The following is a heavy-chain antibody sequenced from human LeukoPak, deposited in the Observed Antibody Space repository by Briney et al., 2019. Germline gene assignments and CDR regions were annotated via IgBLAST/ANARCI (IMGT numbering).Heavy chain of an antibody. D-gene: IGHD2-15*01. CDR3: ARRGYCSGGSCYSNWFDP. J-gene: IGHJ5*02. Sequence: GESLKISCKGSGYSFTSYWIGWVRQMPGKGLEWRGIIYPGDSDTRYSPSFQGQVTISADKSISTAYLQWSSLKASDTAMYYCARRGYCSGGSCYSNWFDPWGQGTLVTVSS. CDR1: GYSFTSYW. CDR2: IYPGDSDT. V-gene: IGHV5-51*01.